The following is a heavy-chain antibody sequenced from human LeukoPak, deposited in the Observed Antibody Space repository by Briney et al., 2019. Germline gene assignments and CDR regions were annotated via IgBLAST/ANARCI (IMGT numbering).Heavy chain of an antibody. J-gene: IGHJ4*02. CDR1: GGTFSSYA. V-gene: IGHV1-69*13. CDR3: ATKGYNYDYFDY. Sequence: SVKVSCKASGGTFSSYAFSWVRQAPGQGLEWMGGIIPIFGTANYAQKFQGRVTITADESTSTAFMELSSLRSEDTAVYYCATKGYNYDYFDYWGQGTLVTVS. D-gene: IGHD5-18*01. CDR2: IIPIFGTA.